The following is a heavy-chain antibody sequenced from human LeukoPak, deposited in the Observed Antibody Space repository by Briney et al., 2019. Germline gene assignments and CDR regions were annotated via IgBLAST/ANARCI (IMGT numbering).Heavy chain of an antibody. Sequence: GGSLRLSRAASGFTFSSYWMNWVRQAPGKGLVWVSRIASDGSSTTYADSVKGRCSISRDNAKNTLYLQMNSLRVEDTAVYYCARGRPHGNDYWGQGTLVTVSS. CDR1: GFTFSSYW. D-gene: IGHD4-23*01. V-gene: IGHV3-74*01. CDR3: ARGRPHGNDY. CDR2: IASDGSST. J-gene: IGHJ4*02.